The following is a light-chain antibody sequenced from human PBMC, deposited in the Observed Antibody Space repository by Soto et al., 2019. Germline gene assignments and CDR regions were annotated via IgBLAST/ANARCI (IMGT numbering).Light chain of an antibody. CDR3: QHYNNYSPT. V-gene: IGKV1-5*01. Sequence: DIQMTQSPSTLSASVGDRVTVTCRASQTISSWLAWYQQKPGKAPNLLIFDASSLESGVPSRFSGSGSGTEFTLTISSLQPDDFATYYCQHYNNYSPTFGQGTKVEIK. CDR2: DAS. J-gene: IGKJ1*01. CDR1: QTISSW.